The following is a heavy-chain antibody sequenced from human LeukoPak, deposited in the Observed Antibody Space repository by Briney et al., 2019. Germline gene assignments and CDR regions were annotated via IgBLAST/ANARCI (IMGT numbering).Heavy chain of an antibody. J-gene: IGHJ4*02. Sequence: GGSLRLSCAASGFTFSSYVMYWVRQAPGKGLEYVSSISSNGGSTYYANSVKGRFTISRDDSKNTLYLQMNSLKTEDTAVYYCTTGLIVVVTVEDYWGQGTLVTVSS. CDR3: TTGLIVVVTVEDY. CDR1: GFTFSSYV. V-gene: IGHV3-64*01. D-gene: IGHD2-21*02. CDR2: ISSNGGST.